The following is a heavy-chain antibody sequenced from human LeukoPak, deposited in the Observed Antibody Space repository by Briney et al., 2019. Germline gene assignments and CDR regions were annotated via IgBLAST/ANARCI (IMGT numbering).Heavy chain of an antibody. CDR3: AKNSMSRSWNYHYGMDV. J-gene: IGHJ6*02. D-gene: IGHD6-13*01. V-gene: IGHV3-23*01. CDR2: ISNDGGGT. Sequence: AGGSLRLSCAASGFIFNNYGLIWVRQAPGKGLEWVSAISNDGGGTQYADFVEGRFTISRDNSKNTLFLQMSSLRAEDTALYYCAKNSMSRSWNYHYGMDVWGQGTTVLVSS. CDR1: GFIFNNYG.